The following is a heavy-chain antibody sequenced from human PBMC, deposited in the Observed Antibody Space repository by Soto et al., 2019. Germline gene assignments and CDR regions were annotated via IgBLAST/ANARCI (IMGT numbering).Heavy chain of an antibody. CDR2: IYYSGST. V-gene: IGHV4-39*01. D-gene: IGHD3-16*02. CDR3: ARHGEPEYYDHIWGSYRPTHFYFDY. J-gene: IGHJ4*02. CDR1: GGSISSSSYY. Sequence: PSQTMSLTCTVSGGSISSSSYYWGWIRQPPGKGLEWIGSIYYSGSTYYNPSLKSRVTISVDTSKNQFSLKLSSVTAADTAVYYCARHGEPEYYDHIWGSYRPTHFYFDYWGQGTLVTVSS.